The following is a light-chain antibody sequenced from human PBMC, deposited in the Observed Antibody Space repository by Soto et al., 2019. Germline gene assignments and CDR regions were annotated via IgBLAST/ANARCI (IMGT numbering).Light chain of an antibody. Sequence: LTQPPSASGTPGQRVTISCSGSSSNIGSNYVYWYQQLPGTAPKLLIYRNNQRPSGVPDRFSGSKSGTSASLAISGLRSEDEADYYCAAWDDSLSGPVVFGGGTKVTVL. CDR1: SSNIGSNY. CDR2: RNN. J-gene: IGLJ2*01. CDR3: AAWDDSLSGPVV. V-gene: IGLV1-47*01.